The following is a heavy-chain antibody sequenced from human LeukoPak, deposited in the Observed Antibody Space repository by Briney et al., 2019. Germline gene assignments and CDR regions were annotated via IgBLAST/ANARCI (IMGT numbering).Heavy chain of an antibody. CDR3: TTLAAGKFDY. D-gene: IGHD6-13*01. CDR2: ITSRPDDGST. V-gene: IGHV3-15*07. CDR1: GFALSNGW. J-gene: IGHJ4*02. Sequence: GGSLRLSCAAAGFALSNGWMNWVRQAPGKGLEWAGHITSRPDDGSTHYPEPVKDRFIISRDDSKNTLYLQINSLKPEDTAVYYCTTLAAGKFDYWGQGTLVTVSS.